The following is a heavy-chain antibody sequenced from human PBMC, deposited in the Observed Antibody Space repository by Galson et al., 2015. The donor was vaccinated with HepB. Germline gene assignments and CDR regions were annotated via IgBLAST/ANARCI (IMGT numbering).Heavy chain of an antibody. V-gene: IGHV3-21*01. J-gene: IGHJ4*02. CDR2: ISTRSNYI. Sequence: SLRLSCAASGFTFSTYSMNWVRQAPGKGLEWVSSISTRSNYIYYADSVKGRFTISRDNAKNSLYLQMNSLRAEDTAVYYCARQGEGPPYWGQGTLVTVSS. D-gene: IGHD2-21*01. CDR3: ARQGEGPPY. CDR1: GFTFSTYS.